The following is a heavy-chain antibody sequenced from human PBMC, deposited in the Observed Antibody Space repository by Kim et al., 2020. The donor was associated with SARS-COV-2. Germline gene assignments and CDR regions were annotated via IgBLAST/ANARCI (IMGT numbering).Heavy chain of an antibody. V-gene: IGHV4-31*02. J-gene: IGHJ4*02. Sequence: YYNPSLKSRVTISVDTSKNQFSLKLSSVTAADTAVYYCASLDVVAAVFDYWGQGTLVTVSS. CDR3: ASLDVVAAVFDY. D-gene: IGHD2-15*01.